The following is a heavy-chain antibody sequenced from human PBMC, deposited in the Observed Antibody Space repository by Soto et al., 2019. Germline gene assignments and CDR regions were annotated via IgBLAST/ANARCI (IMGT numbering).Heavy chain of an antibody. J-gene: IGHJ4*02. CDR3: ARDYGDLGYDS. CDR2: LWNDGNTK. CDR1: GFTLSRNG. Sequence: VQLVGSGGGVVQPGTSLTLSCAASGFTLSRNGMHWVRQAPGKGLEWVAILWNDGNTKYYADSVQGRFDISRDSSRNTLYLQMNSLRVEDTAIYYCARDYGDLGYDSWGQGTLVTVSS. D-gene: IGHD4-17*01. V-gene: IGHV3-33*01.